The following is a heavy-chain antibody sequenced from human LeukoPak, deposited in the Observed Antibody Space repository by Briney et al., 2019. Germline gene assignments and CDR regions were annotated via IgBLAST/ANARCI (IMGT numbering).Heavy chain of an antibody. CDR2: ISYDGSNK. J-gene: IGHJ4*02. Sequence: PGRSLRLSCAASGFTFSSYGMHWVRQAPGKGLEWVAVISYDGSNKYYADSVKGRFTISRDNSKNTLYLQMNSLRAEDTAVYYCATLLGYFDYWGQGTLVTVSS. CDR1: GFTFSSYG. V-gene: IGHV3-30*03. CDR3: ATLLGYFDY. D-gene: IGHD2-21*01.